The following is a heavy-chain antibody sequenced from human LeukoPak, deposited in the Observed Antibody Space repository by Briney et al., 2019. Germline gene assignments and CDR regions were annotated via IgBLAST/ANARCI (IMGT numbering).Heavy chain of an antibody. CDR2: IIPILGIA. J-gene: IGHJ4*02. D-gene: IGHD2-2*01. Sequence: GASVKVSCKASGGTFSSYTISWVRQAPGQGLEWMGRIIPILGIANYAQKFQGRVTITADKSTSTAYMELSSLRSEDTAVYYYASRPYCSSTSCLPDYWGQGTLVTVSS. CDR1: GGTFSSYT. V-gene: IGHV1-69*02. CDR3: ASRPYCSSTSCLPDY.